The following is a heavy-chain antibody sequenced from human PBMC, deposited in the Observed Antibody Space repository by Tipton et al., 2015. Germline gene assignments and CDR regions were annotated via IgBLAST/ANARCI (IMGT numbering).Heavy chain of an antibody. V-gene: IGHV3-11*01. CDR3: ARAYCSGTSCYA. CDR1: GFTFSDFY. CDR2: ISSTGGTI. Sequence: SLRLSCAASGFTFSDFYMTWIRQAPGKGLEWVSYISSTGGTIYYADSVKGRFTISRDNATNSVFLQMNSLRADDTGVYYCARAYCSGTSCYAWGQGTLVTVSS. J-gene: IGHJ4*02. D-gene: IGHD2-2*01.